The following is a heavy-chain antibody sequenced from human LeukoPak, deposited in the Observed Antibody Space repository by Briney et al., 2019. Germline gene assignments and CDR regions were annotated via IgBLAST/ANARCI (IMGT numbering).Heavy chain of an antibody. CDR1: GGSMSSSSYY. V-gene: IGHV4-39*01. CDR3: ARHEEHRGEGWFDP. J-gene: IGHJ5*02. D-gene: IGHD1/OR15-1a*01. CDR2: IYYSGST. Sequence: SEILSLTCNVSGGSMSSSSYYWSWVRTPPGKGLEWIGSIYYSGSTYYNPSLKSRVTISVDTSKNQFSLKLTSVTAADTAVYYCARHEEHRGEGWFDPWGQGTLVTVSS.